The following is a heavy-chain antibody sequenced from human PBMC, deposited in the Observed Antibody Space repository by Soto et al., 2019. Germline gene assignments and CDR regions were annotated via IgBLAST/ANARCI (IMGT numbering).Heavy chain of an antibody. CDR2: IISFFGAA. D-gene: IGHD1-1*01. CDR1: GGTFSSYA. Sequence: VKVSCKASGGTFSSYAISWARQAPGQGLEWMGGIISFFGAAMYAQKFQGRVTITADEFTTTAYLELSSLRSEDTAVYYCARGGKERFRGSGMDVWGQGTTVTVSS. CDR3: ARGGKERFRGSGMDV. V-gene: IGHV1-69*13. J-gene: IGHJ6*02.